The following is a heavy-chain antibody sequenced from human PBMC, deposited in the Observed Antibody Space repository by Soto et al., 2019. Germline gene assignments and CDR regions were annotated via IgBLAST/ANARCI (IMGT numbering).Heavy chain of an antibody. CDR2: ISGSGGSI. J-gene: IGHJ4*02. CDR3: ATRIGYCSGGSCTY. D-gene: IGHD2-15*01. V-gene: IGHV3-23*01. Sequence: EVQLLESGGGLVQPGGSLRLSCAASGFTFSSYSMSWVRQAPGKGLEWVSAISGSGGSIYYAGSVKGRFTISRDNSKSTLYLQMNSLRAEDTAVYYCATRIGYCSGGSCTYWGQGTLVTVSS. CDR1: GFTFSSYS.